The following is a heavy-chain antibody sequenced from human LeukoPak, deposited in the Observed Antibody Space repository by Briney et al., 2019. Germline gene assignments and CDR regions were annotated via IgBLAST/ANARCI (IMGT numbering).Heavy chain of an antibody. Sequence: SETLSLTCAVYGGSFSGYYWSWIRQPPGKGLEWIGEINHSGSTNYNPSLKSRVTIPVDTSKNQFSLKLSSVTAADTAVYYCARGPRSGYYSFDYWGQGTLVTVSS. CDR3: ARGPRSGYYSFDY. D-gene: IGHD3-22*01. J-gene: IGHJ4*02. V-gene: IGHV4-34*01. CDR1: GGSFSGYY. CDR2: INHSGST.